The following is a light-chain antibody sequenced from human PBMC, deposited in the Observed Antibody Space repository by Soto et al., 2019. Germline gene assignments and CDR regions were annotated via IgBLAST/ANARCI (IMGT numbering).Light chain of an antibody. CDR3: QQRSNWPT. CDR1: QSVSSY. CDR2: DAS. V-gene: IGKV3-11*01. Sequence: EIVLTQSPATLPLSPGERATLSCRASQSVSSYLAWYQQKPGQSPRLLIYDASNRATGIPARFSGSGSGTDFTLTISSLEPEDLAVYYCQQRSNWPTFGQGTRLEIK. J-gene: IGKJ5*01.